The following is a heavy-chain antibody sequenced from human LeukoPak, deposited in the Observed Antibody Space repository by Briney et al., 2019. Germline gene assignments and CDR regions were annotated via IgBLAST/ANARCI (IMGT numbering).Heavy chain of an antibody. Sequence: KLQGRVTMTTDTSTSTVYMELSSLRSEDTAVYYCARPPDSSPGATYGDIFDYWGQGTLVTVSS. J-gene: IGHJ4*02. CDR3: ARPPDSSPGATYGDIFDY. V-gene: IGHV1-46*01. D-gene: IGHD1-26*01.